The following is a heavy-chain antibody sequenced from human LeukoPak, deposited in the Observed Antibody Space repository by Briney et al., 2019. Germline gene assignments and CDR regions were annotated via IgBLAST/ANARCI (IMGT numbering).Heavy chain of an antibody. D-gene: IGHD6-13*01. CDR2: IYYSGST. J-gene: IGHJ6*03. CDR1: GGSISSGVYY. V-gene: IGHV4-61*08. Sequence: KPSQTLSLTCTVSGGSISSGVYYWTWIRQPPGKGLEWIGYIYYSGSTNYNPSLKSRVTISVDTSKNQFSLKLSSVTAADTAVYYCARVTPSRNKVYYYMDVWGKGTTVTVSS. CDR3: ARVTPSRNKVYYYMDV.